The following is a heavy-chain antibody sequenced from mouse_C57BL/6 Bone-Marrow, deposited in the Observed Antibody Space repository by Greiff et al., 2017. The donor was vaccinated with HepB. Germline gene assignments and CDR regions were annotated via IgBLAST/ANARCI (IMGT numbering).Heavy chain of an antibody. CDR1: GFNIKDDY. V-gene: IGHV14-4*01. CDR2: IDPENGDT. J-gene: IGHJ3*01. D-gene: IGHD2-4*01. CDR3: TTMITTKAY. Sequence: VQLQQSGAELVRPGASVKLSCTASGFNIKDDYMHWVKQRPEQGLEWIGWIDPENGDTEYASKFQGKATITADTSSNTAYLQLSSLTSEDTAVYYCTTMITTKAYWGQGTLVTVSA.